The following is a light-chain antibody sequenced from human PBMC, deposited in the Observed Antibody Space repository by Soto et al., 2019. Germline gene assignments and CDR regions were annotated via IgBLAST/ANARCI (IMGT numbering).Light chain of an antibody. V-gene: IGLV2-11*01. J-gene: IGLJ1*01. CDR1: SSDVGGYNY. CDR2: DVS. CDR3: CSYAGSYTPFYV. Sequence: QSALTQPRSVSGSPGQSVTISCTGTSSDVGGYNYVSWYQQHPGKAPKLMIYDVSKRPSGVPDRFSGSKSGNTTSLTISGLQAEDEADYYCCSYAGSYTPFYVFGTGTKLTV.